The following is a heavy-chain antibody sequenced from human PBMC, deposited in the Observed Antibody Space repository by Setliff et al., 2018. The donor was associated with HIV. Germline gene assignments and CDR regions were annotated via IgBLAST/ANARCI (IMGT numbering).Heavy chain of an antibody. Sequence: ASVKVSCKASGYTFTSYYMHWVRQAPGQGLEWMGIINPSGGSTSYAQRFQGRVTMTRDTSTSTVYMELSSLRSEDTAVYYCASQGNYYDSSGYYPFDYWGQGTLVTVSS. V-gene: IGHV1-46*01. J-gene: IGHJ4*02. CDR3: ASQGNYYDSSGYYPFDY. CDR2: INPSGGST. D-gene: IGHD3-22*01. CDR1: GYTFTSYY.